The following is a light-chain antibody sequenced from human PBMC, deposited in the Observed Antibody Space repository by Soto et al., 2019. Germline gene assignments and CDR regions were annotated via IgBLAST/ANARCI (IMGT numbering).Light chain of an antibody. CDR3: QSYDSSLSGWGV. V-gene: IGLV2-8*01. CDR1: SSDVGGYNY. J-gene: IGLJ3*02. Sequence: QSALTQPPSASGSPGQSVAISCTGTSSDVGGYNYVSWYQQHPGKAPKLMIYEVNKRPSGVPDRFSGSKSGTSASLAITGLQAEDEADYYCQSYDSSLSGWGVFGGGTKLTVL. CDR2: EVN.